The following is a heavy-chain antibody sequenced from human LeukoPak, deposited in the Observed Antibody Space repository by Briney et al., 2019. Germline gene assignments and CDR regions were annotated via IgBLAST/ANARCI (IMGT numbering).Heavy chain of an antibody. CDR3: AAVCSGGSCYSNWFYP. CDR1: GFTFTSSA. V-gene: IGHV1-58*02. CDR2: IVVGSGNT. Sequence: SVKVSCKASGFTFTSSAMQWVRQARGQRLEWIGWIVVGSGNTNYAQKFQERVTITRDMSTSTAYMELSSLRSEDTAVYYCAAVCSGGSCYSNWFYPWCQGTLVTVSS. J-gene: IGHJ5*02. D-gene: IGHD2-15*01.